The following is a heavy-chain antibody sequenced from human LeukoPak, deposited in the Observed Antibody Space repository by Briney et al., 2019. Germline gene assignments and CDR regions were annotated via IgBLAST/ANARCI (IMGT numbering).Heavy chain of an antibody. CDR3: ARDHNWGPDY. V-gene: IGHV1-2*02. CDR1: GHTFTDHY. J-gene: IGHJ4*02. CDR2: IHPGRGDT. Sequence: ASVKVSSQALGHTFTDHYFHWLRRTPGQGIEWMGWIHPGRGDTNIAQKFQGGVSLTRDMSISTAYMELSRLTSDDTAVYYCARDHNWGPDYWGQGTLVSVSS. D-gene: IGHD7-27*01.